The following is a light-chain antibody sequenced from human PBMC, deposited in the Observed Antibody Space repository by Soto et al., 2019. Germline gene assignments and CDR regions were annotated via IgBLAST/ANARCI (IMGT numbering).Light chain of an antibody. CDR2: DAS. CDR3: QQCRNWPLT. Sequence: EIVMTQSPATLSVSPGEGATLSCKASQNVYNNLAWYQQRPNQPPRLLIYDASTRATGISARFSGSGYGTEFTLTISSLQSEDFAVYFCQQCRNWPLTFGGGTKVDIK. V-gene: IGKV3-15*01. J-gene: IGKJ4*01. CDR1: QNVYNN.